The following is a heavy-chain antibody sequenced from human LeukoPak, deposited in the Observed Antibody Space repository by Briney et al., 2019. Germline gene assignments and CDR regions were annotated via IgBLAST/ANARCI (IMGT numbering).Heavy chain of an antibody. V-gene: IGHV3-21*01. CDR3: AREDFEAFDI. J-gene: IGHJ3*02. CDR2: IGGSGTSI. D-gene: IGHD3-3*01. CDR1: GFTFSPYS. Sequence: GGSLRLSCAASGFTFSPYSMNWVRQAPGKGREWVSSIGGSGTSIYYADSVRGRFTISRDSAKNSLYLQMNSLRAEDTAMYYCAREDFEAFDIWGQGTMVTVSS.